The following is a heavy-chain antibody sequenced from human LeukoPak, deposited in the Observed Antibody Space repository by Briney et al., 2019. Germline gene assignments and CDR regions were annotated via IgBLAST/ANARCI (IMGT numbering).Heavy chain of an antibody. CDR1: RGTFSSYA. D-gene: IGHD3-10*01. Sequence: SVKVSCKASRGTFSSYAIIWVRQAPGQGLEWMGGIIPIFGTANYAQKFQGRVTISADESTSTVYMELSSLRFEDTAVYYCARDVTMVRGARYRPYKWFDPWGQGTLVTVSS. V-gene: IGHV1-69*13. CDR2: IIPIFGTA. J-gene: IGHJ5*02. CDR3: ARDVTMVRGARYRPYKWFDP.